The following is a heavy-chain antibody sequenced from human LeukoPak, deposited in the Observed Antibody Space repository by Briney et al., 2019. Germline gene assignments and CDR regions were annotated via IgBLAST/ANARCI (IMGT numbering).Heavy chain of an antibody. D-gene: IGHD5-24*01. CDR3: AKSRPMAYYFDY. CDR2: ISGSSGST. CDR1: GFTFSSYA. J-gene: IGHJ4*02. V-gene: IGHV3-23*01. Sequence: GGSLRLSCAASGFTFSSYAMSWVRQAPGKGLEWVSAISGSSGSTYYADSVKGWFTISRDNSRNTLYLQMNSLRADDTAVYYCAKSRPMAYYFDYWGQGTLVTVSS.